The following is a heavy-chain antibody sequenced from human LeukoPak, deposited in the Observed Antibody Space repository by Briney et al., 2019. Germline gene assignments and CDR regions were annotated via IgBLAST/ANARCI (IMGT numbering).Heavy chain of an antibody. V-gene: IGHV3-11*06. J-gene: IGHJ4*02. D-gene: IGHD1-26*01. Sequence: GGSLRLSCAASGFTVSYYYMNWIRQAAGKVLEWGSYIDRSGTYTNYADSVKGRFTISRDNAKNSLYLQMNSLRAEDTAVCYCARDLTVGPIFTDYWGQGTLVTVSS. CDR2: IDRSGTYT. CDR1: GFTVSYYY. CDR3: ARDLTVGPIFTDY.